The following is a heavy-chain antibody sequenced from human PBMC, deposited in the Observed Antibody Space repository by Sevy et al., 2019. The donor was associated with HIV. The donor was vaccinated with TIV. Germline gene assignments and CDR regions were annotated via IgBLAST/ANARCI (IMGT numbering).Heavy chain of an antibody. D-gene: IGHD3-10*01. CDR1: GFTFSDYY. V-gene: IGHV3-11*01. CDR3: ARVVHGSGSFNWFDP. CDR2: ISSSGSTI. Sequence: GGSLRLSCAASGFTFSDYYMSWIRQAPGKGLEWVSYISSSGSTIYYAHSVKGRFTISRDNAKNSLYLQMNSLRAEDTAVYYCARVVHGSGSFNWFDPWGQGTLVTVSS. J-gene: IGHJ5*02.